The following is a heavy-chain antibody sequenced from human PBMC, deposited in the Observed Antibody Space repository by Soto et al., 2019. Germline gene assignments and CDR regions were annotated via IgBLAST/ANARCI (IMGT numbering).Heavy chain of an antibody. Sequence: QVQLQESGPTLVKPSETLSLTCTVSGGSIRSYCWTWIRQPPGEGLEWIGCICNSGTTNYNPSLKSRVAISIDTQKYQFSLQLSSVTVADTAFYYCAGGVSIVVATRRLMDVWDKGTTVTVSS. D-gene: IGHD3-22*01. CDR1: GGSIRSYC. V-gene: IGHV4-59*03. J-gene: IGHJ6*03. CDR3: AGGVSIVVATRRLMDV. CDR2: ICNSGTT.